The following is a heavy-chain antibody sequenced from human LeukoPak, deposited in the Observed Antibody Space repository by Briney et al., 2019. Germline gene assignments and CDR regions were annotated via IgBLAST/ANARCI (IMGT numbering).Heavy chain of an antibody. CDR2: IYYSGST. V-gene: IGHV4-39*07. CDR3: ARRAWRGPFDY. Sequence: PSETLSLTCTVSGGSISSSSYYWGWIRQPPGKGLEWIGSIYYSGSTYYNPSLKSRVTISVDTSKNQFSLKLSSVTAADTAVYYCARRAWRGPFDYWGQGTLVTVSS. D-gene: IGHD3-10*01. J-gene: IGHJ4*02. CDR1: GGSISSSSYY.